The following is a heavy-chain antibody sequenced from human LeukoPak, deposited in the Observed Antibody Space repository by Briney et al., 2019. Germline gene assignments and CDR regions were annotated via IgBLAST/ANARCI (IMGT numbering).Heavy chain of an antibody. CDR2: INPNSGGT. Sequence: GASVKVSCEASGYTFTGYYMHWVRQAPGQGLEWMGWINPNSGGTNYAQKFQGRVTMTRDTSISTAYMELSRLRSDDTAVYYCARDFSTVPHTWGYWGQGTLVTVSS. CDR1: GYTFTGYY. V-gene: IGHV1-2*02. CDR3: ARDFSTVPHTWGY. D-gene: IGHD4-17*01. J-gene: IGHJ4*02.